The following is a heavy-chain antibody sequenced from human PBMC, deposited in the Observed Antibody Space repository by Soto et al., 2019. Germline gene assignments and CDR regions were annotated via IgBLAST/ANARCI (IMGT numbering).Heavy chain of an antibody. CDR2: IIPMFGTA. V-gene: IGHV1-69*12. D-gene: IGHD5-18*01. J-gene: IGHJ4*02. CDR1: GGTFSTYV. Sequence: QVQLVQSGAEVKKPESSVKVSCKAPGGTFSTYVISWVRQAPGQGLEWMGGIIPMFGTANYAQRFQDRVTITADESTNTVYMELSSLRPEDTAVYFCASGIQLWLRRINNGYSGWGQGTLVTVSS. CDR3: ASGIQLWLRRINNGYSG.